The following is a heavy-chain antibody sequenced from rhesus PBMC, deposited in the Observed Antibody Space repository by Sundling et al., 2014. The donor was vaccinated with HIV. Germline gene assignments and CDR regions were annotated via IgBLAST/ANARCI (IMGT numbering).Heavy chain of an antibody. CDR1: GYNFTDYA. Sequence: QVQLVQSGTELKRPGTSVKVSCKASGYNFTDYAINWVWQAHGQGLQWMGWINTETGNPTYAQGFKERFFFSMDTSITTAYLQISSLKPDDTAVYYCARHWNGLDFWGQGVVVTVSS. CDR2: INTETGNP. CDR3: ARHWNGLDF. D-gene: IGHD3-3*01. J-gene: IGHJ6*01. V-gene: IGHV7-114*01.